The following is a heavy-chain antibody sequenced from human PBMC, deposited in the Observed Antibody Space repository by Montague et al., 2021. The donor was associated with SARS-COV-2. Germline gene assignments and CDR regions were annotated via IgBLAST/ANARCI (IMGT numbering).Heavy chain of an antibody. CDR2: IHYSGST. Sequence: SETLSLTCSVAGGSIGCYYWSWLRQPPGKGLEWIGHIHYSGSTTYNPSFKSRVTISIDTPKNQFSLKLSSVTAADTAVYYCARSLDPSGTYYLPYWGQGTLVTVSS. V-gene: IGHV4-59*01. D-gene: IGHD3-10*01. CDR1: GGSIGCYY. J-gene: IGHJ4*02. CDR3: ARSLDPSGTYYLPY.